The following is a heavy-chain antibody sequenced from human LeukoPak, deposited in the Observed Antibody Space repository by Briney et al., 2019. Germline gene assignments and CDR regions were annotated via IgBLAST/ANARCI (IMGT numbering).Heavy chain of an antibody. Sequence: GGSLRLSCEASGFTFSHYWMHWVRQAPGKGLVWVSRTNTDGSSTSYVDSVKGRFTISRDNAKKSLYLQMNSLRAEDTAIYYCARDFWGAYRVDYFDYWGQGTLVTVSS. CDR3: ARDFWGAYRVDYFDY. J-gene: IGHJ4*02. CDR1: GFTFSHYW. V-gene: IGHV3-74*01. D-gene: IGHD3-3*01. CDR2: TNTDGSST.